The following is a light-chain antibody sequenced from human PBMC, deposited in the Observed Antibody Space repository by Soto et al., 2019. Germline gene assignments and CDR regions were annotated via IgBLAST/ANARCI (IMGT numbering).Light chain of an antibody. V-gene: IGLV2-11*01. CDR2: DVI. J-gene: IGLJ1*01. CDR1: SSDVGTYTY. CDR3: CSYAGSYTHA. Sequence: QSVLPQPRSVSGSPGQSVTISCTGTSSDVGTYTYVSWYQQHPGKAPKLIIYDVIKRPSGVPDRFSGSKSGNTASLTISGLQAEDEADYYCCSYAGSYTHAFGTGTKV.